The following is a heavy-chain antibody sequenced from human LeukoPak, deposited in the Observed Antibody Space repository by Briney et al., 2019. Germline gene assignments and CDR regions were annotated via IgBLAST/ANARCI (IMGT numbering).Heavy chain of an antibody. D-gene: IGHD3-3*01. Sequence: PGGSLRLSCAASGFTFSSYGMNWVRQAPGKGLEWVAVISYDGSNKYYADSVKGRFTISRDNSKNTLYLQMNSLRAEDTAVYYCARARFLEWLLYGYGMDVWGQGTTVTVSS. CDR1: GFTFSSYG. CDR2: ISYDGSNK. V-gene: IGHV3-30*03. J-gene: IGHJ6*02. CDR3: ARARFLEWLLYGYGMDV.